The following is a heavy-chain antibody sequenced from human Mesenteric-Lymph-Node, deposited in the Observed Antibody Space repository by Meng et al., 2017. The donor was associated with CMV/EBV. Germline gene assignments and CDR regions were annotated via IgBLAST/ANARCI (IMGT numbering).Heavy chain of an antibody. CDR2: IFSSRSSYI. D-gene: IGHD6-19*01. CDR3: ARSGWDSHSPSDNVNYFGY. J-gene: IGHJ4*02. Sequence: GESLKISCAASGFTLNTYRVNWVRQAPGKGLEWVSSIFSSRSSYIYYADSVKGRFTISRDNAKNSLYLQMNSLRAEDTAVYYCARSGWDSHSPSDNVNYFGYWGQGTLVTVSS. V-gene: IGHV3-21*01. CDR1: GFTLNTYR.